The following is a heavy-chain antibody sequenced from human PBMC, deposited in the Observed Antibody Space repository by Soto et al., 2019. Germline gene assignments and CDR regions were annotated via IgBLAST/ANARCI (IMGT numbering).Heavy chain of an antibody. V-gene: IGHV1-69*12. D-gene: IGHD1-1*01. J-gene: IGHJ5*02. CDR1: GGTFSSYA. Sequence: QVQLVQSGAEVKKPGSSVKVSCKASGGTFSSYAISWVRQAPGQGLEWMGGIIPIFGTANYAQKFQGRVTITADESTSTAYMQLSSLRSEDTAVYYCAKTGTPGSVANWCDPWGQGTLVTVSS. CDR3: AKTGTPGSVANWCDP. CDR2: IIPIFGTA.